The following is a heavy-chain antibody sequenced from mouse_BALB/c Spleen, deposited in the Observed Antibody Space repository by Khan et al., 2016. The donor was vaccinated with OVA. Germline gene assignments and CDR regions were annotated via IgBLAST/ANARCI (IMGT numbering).Heavy chain of an antibody. Sequence: QVTLKESGAELVKTGASVKLSCKASGYTFSSYYLYWVKQRPGQGLEWIGEINPNNGDSNFNEKFKSKATLTVDKFSYTAYMQLSSLTSEDSAVYYCTRSGYGSFAYWGQGTLVTVSA. D-gene: IGHD2-2*01. CDR3: TRSGYGSFAY. CDR1: GYTFSSYY. CDR2: INPNNGDS. V-gene: IGHV1S81*02. J-gene: IGHJ3*01.